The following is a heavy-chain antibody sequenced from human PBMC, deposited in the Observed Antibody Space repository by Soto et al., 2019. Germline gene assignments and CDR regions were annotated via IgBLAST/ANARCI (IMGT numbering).Heavy chain of an antibody. J-gene: IGHJ4*02. CDR2: IYYSGST. CDR3: ARARGSYYNFDY. Sequence: SETLSLTCTVSGGYISTYYWSWIRQPPGKGLEWIGYIYYSGSTNYNPSPKSRVTISVDTSKNQFSLKLNSVTAADTALFYCARARGSYYNFDYWGQGTLVTVSS. V-gene: IGHV4-59*01. CDR1: GGYISTYY. D-gene: IGHD3-10*01.